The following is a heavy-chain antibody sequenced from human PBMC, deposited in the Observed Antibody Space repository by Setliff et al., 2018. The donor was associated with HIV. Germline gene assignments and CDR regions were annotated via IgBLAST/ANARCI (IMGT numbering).Heavy chain of an antibody. V-gene: IGHV1-3*01. CDR2: INPGNGNT. CDR1: GYIFNSYG. CDR3: AREPIGGDDAFDI. D-gene: IGHD2-21*02. Sequence: GASVKVSCKGSGYIFNSYGMSWVRQAPGQRLEWMGWINPGNGNTKYSQKFQGRVTITRDTSATTAYMELSSLRSEDTAIFYCAREPIGGDDAFDIWGQGTMVTVSS. J-gene: IGHJ3*02.